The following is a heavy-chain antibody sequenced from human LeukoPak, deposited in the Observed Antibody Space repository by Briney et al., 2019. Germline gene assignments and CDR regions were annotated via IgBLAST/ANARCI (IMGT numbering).Heavy chain of an antibody. CDR3: ARAGYDFWSGYFFDY. Sequence: GGSLRLSCAASGFTFDDYTMHWVRQAPGKGLEWVTLISWDGGSTYYADSVKGRFTISRDNSKNSLYLQMNSLRTEDTALYYCARAGYDFWSGYFFDYWGQGTLVTVSS. D-gene: IGHD3-3*01. CDR2: ISWDGGST. J-gene: IGHJ4*02. V-gene: IGHV3-43*01. CDR1: GFTFDDYT.